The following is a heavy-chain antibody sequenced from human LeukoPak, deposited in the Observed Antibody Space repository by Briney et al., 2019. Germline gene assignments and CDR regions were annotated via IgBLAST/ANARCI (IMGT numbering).Heavy chain of an antibody. V-gene: IGHV3-30*18. CDR2: ISYDGSNK. CDR1: GFTFSSYG. CDR3: AKARGLIGGAFDI. D-gene: IGHD3-22*01. Sequence: PGRSLRLSCAASGFTFSSYGMHWVRQAPGKGLEWVAVISYDGSNKYYADSVKGRFTISRDNSKNSLYLQMNSLRTEDTALYYCAKARGLIGGAFDIWGQGTMVTVSS. J-gene: IGHJ3*02.